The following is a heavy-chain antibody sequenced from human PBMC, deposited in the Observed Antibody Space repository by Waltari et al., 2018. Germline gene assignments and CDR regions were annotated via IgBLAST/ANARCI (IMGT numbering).Heavy chain of an antibody. D-gene: IGHD5-12*01. V-gene: IGHV3-74*01. CDR2: INSDGSTT. Sequence: EVQLVESGGGLAQPGGSLRLSCVASGFTFSSYWMHWVRQAPGKGLGWFSRINSDGSTTNYAASVKGRFTISRDNAKNTLYLQMNSLRAEDTAVYYCAKGGGWLQDYWGQGTLVTVSS. CDR3: AKGGGWLQDY. J-gene: IGHJ4*02. CDR1: GFTFSSYW.